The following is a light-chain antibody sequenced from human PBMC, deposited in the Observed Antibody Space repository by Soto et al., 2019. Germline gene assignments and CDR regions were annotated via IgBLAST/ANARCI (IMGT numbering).Light chain of an antibody. V-gene: IGKV1-39*01. CDR2: AAF. CDR3: QKSYIPPWT. Sequence: DIQMTQSPSSMSASVGVRVTITCRPSERISTHLSWYQQKPWKAPKLLIYAAFNLLCGVPSRFSGSGSGTEFPLTISSLQPEESATYYFQKSYIPPWTFGQGNKVEIK. CDR1: ERISTH. J-gene: IGKJ1*01.